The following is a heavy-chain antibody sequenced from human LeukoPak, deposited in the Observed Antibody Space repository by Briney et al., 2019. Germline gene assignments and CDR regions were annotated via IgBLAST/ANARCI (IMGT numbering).Heavy chain of an antibody. D-gene: IGHD3-22*01. V-gene: IGHV3-7*01. J-gene: IGHJ4*02. Sequence: GGSVRLSCAASGFTFSSYWMSWVRQAPGKGLEGVANIKQDGSEKYYVGSVKGRFTISRDNAKNSLYLQMNSLRAEDTAVYYCARSLIVVVITQSFDYWGQGTLVTVSS. CDR1: GFTFSSYW. CDR2: IKQDGSEK. CDR3: ARSLIVVVITQSFDY.